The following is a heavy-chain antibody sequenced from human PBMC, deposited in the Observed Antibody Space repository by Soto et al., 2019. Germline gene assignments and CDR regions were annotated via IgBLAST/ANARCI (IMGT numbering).Heavy chain of an antibody. CDR1: GYTFTSYG. CDR2: ISAYNGNT. V-gene: IGHV1-18*01. CDR3: ARSYSSGWYGLGYYYYMGV. D-gene: IGHD6-19*01. Sequence: QVQLVQSGAEVKKPGASVKVSCKASGYTFTSYGISWVRQAPGQGLEWMGWISAYNGNTNYAQKLQGRVTMTTDTSTSTAYMELRSLRSDDTAVYYCARSYSSGWYGLGYYYYMGVWGKGTTVTVSS. J-gene: IGHJ6*03.